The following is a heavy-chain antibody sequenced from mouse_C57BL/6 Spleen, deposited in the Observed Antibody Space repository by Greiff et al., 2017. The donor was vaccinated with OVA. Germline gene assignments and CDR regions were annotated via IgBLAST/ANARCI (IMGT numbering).Heavy chain of an antibody. CDR2: ISSGSSTI. CDR1: GFTFSDYG. D-gene: IGHD2-2*01. Sequence: EVQLQQSGGGLVKPGGSLKLSCAASGFTFSDYGMHWVRQAPEKGLEWVAYISSGSSTIYYAATVKGRFTISRDNAKNTLFLQMTSLRSEDTAMYYCARLLWLDYAMGYWGQGTSVTVSS. V-gene: IGHV5-17*01. J-gene: IGHJ4*01. CDR3: ARLLWLDYAMGY.